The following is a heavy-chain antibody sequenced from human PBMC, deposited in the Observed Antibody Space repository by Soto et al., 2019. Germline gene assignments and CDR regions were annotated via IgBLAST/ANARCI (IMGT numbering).Heavy chain of an antibody. CDR2: IYPGDSDT. V-gene: IGHV5-51*01. J-gene: IGHJ3*02. Sequence: GESLKISCKGSGYSFTNYWIVWVRQKPGKGLEWMGIIYPGDSDTRYSPSFQGQVTISADKSISTAYLQWSSLKASDTAMYYCARHRGQLVADAFDIWGQGTVVTVSS. CDR3: ARHRGQLVADAFDI. D-gene: IGHD6-13*01. CDR1: GYSFTNYW.